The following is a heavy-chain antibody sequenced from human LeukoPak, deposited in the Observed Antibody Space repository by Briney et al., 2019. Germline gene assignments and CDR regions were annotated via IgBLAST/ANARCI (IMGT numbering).Heavy chain of an antibody. V-gene: IGHV1-46*01. CDR1: GYTFTSYY. CDR3: ARGSFTPQLGGLSFDY. CDR2: INPSGGST. D-gene: IGHD3-16*02. Sequence: GASVKVSCKASGYTFTSYYMHWVRQAPGQGLEWMGIINPSGGSTSYAQKFQGRVTMTRDTSTGTVYMELSSLRSEDTAVYYCARGSFTPQLGGLSFDYWGQGTLVTVSS. J-gene: IGHJ4*02.